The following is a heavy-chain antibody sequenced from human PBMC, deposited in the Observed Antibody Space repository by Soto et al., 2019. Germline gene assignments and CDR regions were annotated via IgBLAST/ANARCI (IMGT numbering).Heavy chain of an antibody. CDR2: INHSGST. D-gene: IGHD5-18*01. V-gene: IGHV4-34*01. CDR3: ASGGVDTAMVYFDY. J-gene: IGHJ4*02. CDR1: GGSFSGYY. Sequence: PSETLSLTCAVYGGSFSGYYWSWIRQPPGKGLEWIGEINHSGSTNYNPSLKSRVTISVDTSKNQFSLKLSSVTAADTAVYYCASGGVDTAMVYFDYWGQGTLVNVSS.